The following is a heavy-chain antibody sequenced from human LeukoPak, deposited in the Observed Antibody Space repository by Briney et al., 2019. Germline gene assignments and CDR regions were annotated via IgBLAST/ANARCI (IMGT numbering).Heavy chain of an antibody. CDR1: GFIFSNYW. CDR3: ASGRQLGY. Sequence: CXASGFIFSNYWMSWVRQAPGKGLEWVANIKEDGSEKYYVDSVKGRFTISRDNARNSLYLQMNSLRAEDTAVYYCASGRQLGYWGQGTLVTVSS. V-gene: IGHV3-7*01. CDR2: IKEDGSEK. J-gene: IGHJ4*02. D-gene: IGHD6-13*01.